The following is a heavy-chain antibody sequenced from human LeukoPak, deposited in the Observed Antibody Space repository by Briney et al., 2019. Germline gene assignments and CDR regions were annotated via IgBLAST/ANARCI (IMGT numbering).Heavy chain of an antibody. J-gene: IGHJ6*02. CDR1: GFTFSSYD. D-gene: IGHD4-17*01. V-gene: IGHV3-13*01. Sequence: GGSLRLSCAASGFTFSSYDMHWVRHATGKGLEWVSAIGTAGDTYYPGSVKGRFTISRENAKNSLYLQMNSLRAGDTAVYYCARGPTVTSLGPYGMDVWGQGTTVTVSS. CDR2: IGTAGDT. CDR3: ARGPTVTSLGPYGMDV.